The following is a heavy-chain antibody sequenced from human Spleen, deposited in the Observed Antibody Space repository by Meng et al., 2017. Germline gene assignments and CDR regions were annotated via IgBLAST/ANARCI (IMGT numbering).Heavy chain of an antibody. J-gene: IGHJ4*02. V-gene: IGHV4-34*01. CDR1: GFTFSDYY. CDR3: ARGPTTMAHDFDY. D-gene: IGHD4-11*01. CDR2: INHSGST. Sequence: GSLRLSCAASGFTFSDYYMTWIRQPPGKGLEWIGEINHSGSTNYNPSLESRATISVDTSQNTLSLKLSSVTAADSAVYYCARGPTTMAHDFDYWGQGTLVTVSS.